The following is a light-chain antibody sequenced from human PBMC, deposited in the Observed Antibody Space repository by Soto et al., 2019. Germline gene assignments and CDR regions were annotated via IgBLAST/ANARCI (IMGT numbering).Light chain of an antibody. CDR3: SSYTSSSTLA. J-gene: IGLJ2*01. CDR2: DVS. Sequence: QLVLTQPASVSGSPGQSITISCTGTSSDVGGYNYVSWYQQHPGKAPKLMIYDVSNRPSGVSNRFSGSKSGNTASLTISGLQAEDEADYYCSSYTSSSTLAIAGGTKLTVL. V-gene: IGLV2-14*01. CDR1: SSDVGGYNY.